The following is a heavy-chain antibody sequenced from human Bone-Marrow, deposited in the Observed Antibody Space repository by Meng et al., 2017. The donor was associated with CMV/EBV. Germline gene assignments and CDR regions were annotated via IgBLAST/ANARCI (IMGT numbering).Heavy chain of an antibody. V-gene: IGHV1-2*02. D-gene: IGHD2-2*01. Sequence: ASVKVSCKASGYTFTGYYMHWVRQAPGQGLEWMGWINPNSGGTKYAQKFQGRVTMTRDTSISTAYMELSRLRSDDTAVYYCARYCSSTSCYDYWGQGTLVTVSS. CDR3: ARYCSSTSCYDY. J-gene: IGHJ4*02. CDR2: INPNSGGT. CDR1: GYTFTGYY.